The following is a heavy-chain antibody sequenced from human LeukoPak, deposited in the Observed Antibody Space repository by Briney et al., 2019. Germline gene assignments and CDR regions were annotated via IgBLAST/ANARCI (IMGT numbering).Heavy chain of an antibody. CDR3: AKDLSPTYYYDSSGFPYYFDY. V-gene: IGHV4-4*07. Sequence: SETLSLTCTVSGGSISSYYWSWIRQPAGKGLEWIGRIYTSGSTNYNPSLKSRVTMSVDTSKNQFSLKLSSVTAADTAVYYCAKDLSPTYYYDSSGFPYYFDYWGQGTLVTVSS. J-gene: IGHJ4*02. CDR1: GGSISSYY. D-gene: IGHD3-22*01. CDR2: IYTSGST.